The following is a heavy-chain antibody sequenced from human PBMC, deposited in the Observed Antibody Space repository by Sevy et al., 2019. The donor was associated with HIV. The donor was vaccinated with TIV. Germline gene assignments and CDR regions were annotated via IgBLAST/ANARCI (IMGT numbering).Heavy chain of an antibody. CDR1: GYTFIDSY. J-gene: IGHJ5*02. Sequence: ASVKVSCKASGYTFIDSYIHWVRQAPGQGLEWMGRIHPNSGGTTYAQKFQGRVTVTRDTSVTTVYMELKRLTSDDTAIHYCARNSTGLRAWGQGTLVTVSS. CDR3: ARNSTGLRA. CDR2: IHPNSGGT. V-gene: IGHV1-2*06. D-gene: IGHD1-1*01.